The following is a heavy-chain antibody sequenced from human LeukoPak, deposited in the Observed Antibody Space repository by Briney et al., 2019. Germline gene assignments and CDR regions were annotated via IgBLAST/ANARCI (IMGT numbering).Heavy chain of an antibody. Sequence: GGSLRLSCAASGFTFSSYGMHWVRQAPGKGLEWVAVISYDGSNKYYADSVKGRFTISRDNSKNTLYLQMNSLRAEDTAVYYCAKGDEYYDSSGYLVWGQGTLVTVSS. D-gene: IGHD3-22*01. V-gene: IGHV3-30*18. CDR2: ISYDGSNK. CDR1: GFTFSSYG. J-gene: IGHJ1*01. CDR3: AKGDEYYDSSGYLV.